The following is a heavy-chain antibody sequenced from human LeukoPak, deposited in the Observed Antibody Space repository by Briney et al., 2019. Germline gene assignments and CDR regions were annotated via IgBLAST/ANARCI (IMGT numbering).Heavy chain of an antibody. V-gene: IGHV3-72*01. CDR2: SRNKANSFTT. CDR1: GFTLSDYY. D-gene: IGHD1-26*01. Sequence: GGSLRLSCAVSGFTLSDYYIDWVRQAPGKGLEWLGRSRNKANSFTTEYAASVRGRFTILRDDSKNSLYLQMKSLKTEDTAVYFCTRSSGRSVFSYGGQGTLVAVSS. J-gene: IGHJ4*02. CDR3: TRSSGRSVFSY.